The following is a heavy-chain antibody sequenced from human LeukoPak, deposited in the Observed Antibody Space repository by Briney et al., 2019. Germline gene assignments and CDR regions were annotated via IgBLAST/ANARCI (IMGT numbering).Heavy chain of an antibody. V-gene: IGHV4-34*01. J-gene: IGHJ4*02. CDR1: GGSFSGYY. D-gene: IGHD2-2*01. Sequence: SETLSLTCAVYGGSFSGYYWSWIRQPPGKGVEWIGEINHSGSTNYNPSLKSRVTISVDTSKNQFSLKLSSVTAADTAVYYCARGSSHCSSTSCTFDYWGQGTLVTVSS. CDR3: ARGSSHCSSTSCTFDY. CDR2: INHSGST.